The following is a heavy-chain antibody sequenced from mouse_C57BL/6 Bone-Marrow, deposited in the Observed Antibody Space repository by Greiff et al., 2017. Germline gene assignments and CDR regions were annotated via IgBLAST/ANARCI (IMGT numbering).Heavy chain of an antibody. V-gene: IGHV5-9*01. CDR1: GFTFSSYT. Sequence: EVQGVESGGGLVKPGGSLKLSCAASGFTFSSYTMSWVRQTPEKRLAWVATISGGGGNTYYPDSVKGRFTIARDNAKNTLYLQMSSLRSEDTALYYCARNWAWFAYWGQGTLVTVSA. CDR3: ARNWAWFAY. J-gene: IGHJ3*01. CDR2: ISGGGGNT. D-gene: IGHD4-1*01.